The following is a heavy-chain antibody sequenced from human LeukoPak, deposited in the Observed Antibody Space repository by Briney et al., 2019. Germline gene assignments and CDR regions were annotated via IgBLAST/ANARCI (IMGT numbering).Heavy chain of an antibody. Sequence: ASVTVSCKASGFTFIKFGITWVRQAPGQGLEWVGWISTYNGNTNYAKKFQARVTMNTDSSKTTAYMELRSLRSDDTAVYYCARDPTNPSGRNVYLDHWGQGTLVTVSS. V-gene: IGHV1-18*01. CDR1: GFTFIKFG. CDR2: ISTYNGNT. J-gene: IGHJ4*02. D-gene: IGHD6-19*01. CDR3: ARDPTNPSGRNVYLDH.